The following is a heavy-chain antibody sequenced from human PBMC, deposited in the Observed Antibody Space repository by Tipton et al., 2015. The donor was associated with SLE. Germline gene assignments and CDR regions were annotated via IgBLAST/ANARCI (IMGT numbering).Heavy chain of an antibody. D-gene: IGHD2-2*01. J-gene: IGHJ4*02. Sequence: LRLSCTVSGGSISSYYWSWIRQHPGKGLEWIGYIYHSGNTYYNPSLKSRVTISVDTSKNQFSLKLSSVTAADTAVYYCARDVCYSTGCPTGYFDYWGQGTLVTVSS. CDR2: IYHSGNT. CDR3: ARDVCYSTGCPTGYFDY. CDR1: GGSISSYY. V-gene: IGHV4-31*02.